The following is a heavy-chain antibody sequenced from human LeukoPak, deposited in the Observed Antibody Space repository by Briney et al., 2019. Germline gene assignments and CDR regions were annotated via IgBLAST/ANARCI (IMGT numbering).Heavy chain of an antibody. Sequence: GGSLRLSCAASGFTFSSYAMHWVRQAPGKGLEWVAVISYDGSNKYYADSVKGRFTISRDNSENTLSLQMNSLRAEDTAVYYCARGGYDRSGFGDPFHFWGQGTLVIVSP. CDR2: ISYDGSNK. V-gene: IGHV3-30*14. D-gene: IGHD3-22*01. J-gene: IGHJ3*01. CDR1: GFTFSSYA. CDR3: ARGGYDRSGFGDPFHF.